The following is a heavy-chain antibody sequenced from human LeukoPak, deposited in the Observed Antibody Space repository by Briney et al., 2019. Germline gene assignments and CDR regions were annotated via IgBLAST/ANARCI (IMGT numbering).Heavy chain of an antibody. J-gene: IGHJ6*03. CDR3: AREGRVGARSYYMDV. CDR2: ISSSSSYI. V-gene: IGHV3-21*01. D-gene: IGHD1-26*01. Sequence: GGSLRLSCAASGFTFSSYSMNWVRQAPAKGREWVSSISSSSSYIYYADSVKGRFTISRDNAKNSLYLQMNSLRAEDTAVYYCAREGRVGARSYYMDVWGKGTTVTVSS. CDR1: GFTFSSYS.